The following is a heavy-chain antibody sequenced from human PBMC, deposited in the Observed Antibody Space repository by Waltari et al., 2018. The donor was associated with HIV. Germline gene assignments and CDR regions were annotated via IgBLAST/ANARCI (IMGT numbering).Heavy chain of an antibody. CDR3: ARSMRDLRPSAFDV. CDR2: LSGSGSTA. V-gene: IGHV3-23*01. D-gene: IGHD2-8*01. J-gene: IGHJ3*01. CDR1: GFNFRNFA. Sequence: EVQLLESGGGLVQPGGSLRLSCKDSGFNFRNFAMRWVRQAPGKGPEWVSALSGSGSTASYADYVKGRLTISRDFSNNTLFLQMNNLRPEDTAVYFCARSMRDLRPSAFDVWGQGTMVAISS.